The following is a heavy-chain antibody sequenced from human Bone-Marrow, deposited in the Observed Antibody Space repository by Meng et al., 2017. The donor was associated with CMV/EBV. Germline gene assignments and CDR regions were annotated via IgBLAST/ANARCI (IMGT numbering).Heavy chain of an antibody. D-gene: IGHD2-15*01. CDR2: IYWNDDK. V-gene: IGHV2-5*01. CDR3: AHHGWVVAFDY. CDR1: GFSLSTSGVG. J-gene: IGHJ4*02. Sequence: SGPTLVKPTQTLTLTCTFSGFSLSTSGVGVGWIRQPPGKALEWLALIYWNDDKRYSPSLKSRLTITKDTSKNQVVLTMTNMDPVDTPTYYCAHHGWVVAFDYWGQGTLVTVSS.